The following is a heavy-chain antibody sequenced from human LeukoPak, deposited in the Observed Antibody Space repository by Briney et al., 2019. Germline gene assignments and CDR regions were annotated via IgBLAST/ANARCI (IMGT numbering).Heavy chain of an antibody. V-gene: IGHV4-59*08. Sequence: NPSETLSLTCIVSGASISSYYWSWIRQPPGEGLEWIGCIYYSGTTNYNPSLKSRVTISVDTSKNQFSLKLNSVTAADTAVYYCARSPLNTVTTLDPWGKGTLVTVSS. D-gene: IGHD4-17*01. J-gene: IGHJ5*02. CDR1: GASISSYY. CDR2: IYYSGTT. CDR3: ARSPLNTVTTLDP.